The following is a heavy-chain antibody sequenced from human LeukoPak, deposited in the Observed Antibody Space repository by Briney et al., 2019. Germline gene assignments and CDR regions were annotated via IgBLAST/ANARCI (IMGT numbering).Heavy chain of an antibody. CDR3: AKDGVEVKFLEWLSYSGDQYYFDY. CDR1: NGSISSGGYY. Sequence: SETLSLTCTVSNGSISSGGYYWSWIRQHPGKGLEWIGYIYYSGSTYYNPSLKSRVTISVDTSKNQFSLKLSSVTAADTAVYYCAKDGVEVKFLEWLSYSGDQYYFDYWGQGTLVTVSS. J-gene: IGHJ4*02. V-gene: IGHV4-31*03. CDR2: IYYSGST. D-gene: IGHD3-3*01.